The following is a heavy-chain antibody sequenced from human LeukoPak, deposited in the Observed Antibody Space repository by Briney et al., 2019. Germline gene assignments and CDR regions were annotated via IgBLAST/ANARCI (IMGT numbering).Heavy chain of an antibody. CDR1: GGSISSYY. D-gene: IGHD1-7*01. Sequence: SETLSLTCTVSGGSISSYYWSWIRQPPGKGLEWIGYIYYSGSTNYNPSLKSRVTISVDTSKNQFSLKLSSVTAADTAVYYCAREPELGDRAFDIWGQGTMVTVSS. V-gene: IGHV4-59*01. CDR2: IYYSGST. J-gene: IGHJ3*02. CDR3: AREPELGDRAFDI.